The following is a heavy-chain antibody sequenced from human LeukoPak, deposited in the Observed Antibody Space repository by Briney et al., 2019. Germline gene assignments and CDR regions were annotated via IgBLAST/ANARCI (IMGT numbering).Heavy chain of an antibody. V-gene: IGHV4-34*01. CDR2: INHSGST. D-gene: IGHD3-10*01. J-gene: IGHJ4*02. CDR1: GGSFSGYY. Sequence: SETLSLTCAVYGGSFSGYYWSWIRQPPGKGLEWIGEINHSGSTNYNPSLKSRVTISVDTSKSQFSLKLSSVTAADTAVYYCARDRVGDYFDYWGQGTLVTVSS. CDR3: ARDRVGDYFDY.